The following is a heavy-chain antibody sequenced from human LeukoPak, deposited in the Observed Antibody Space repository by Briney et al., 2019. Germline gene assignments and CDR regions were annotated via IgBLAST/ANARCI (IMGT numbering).Heavy chain of an antibody. Sequence: GGSLRLSCAASGFTFSSYEMNWVRQAPGKGLEGVSYISSSGSTIYYADSVKGRFTISRDNAKNSLYLQMNSLRAEDTAVYYCARAGIGFGADAFDIWGQGTVVTVSS. J-gene: IGHJ3*02. V-gene: IGHV3-48*03. CDR2: ISSSGSTI. CDR1: GFTFSSYE. D-gene: IGHD3-10*01. CDR3: ARAGIGFGADAFDI.